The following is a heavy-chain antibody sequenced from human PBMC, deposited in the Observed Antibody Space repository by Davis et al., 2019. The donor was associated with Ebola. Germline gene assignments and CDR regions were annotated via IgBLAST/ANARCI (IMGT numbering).Heavy chain of an antibody. CDR2: ISSSSSYT. V-gene: IGHV3-11*03. D-gene: IGHD3-10*01. CDR1: GFTFSDYY. Sequence: GGSLRLSCAASGFTFSDYYMSWIRQAPGKGLEWVSYISSSSSYTNYADSVKGRFTISRDNAKNSLYLQMTSLRAEDTAVYYCARGPEFGELLYDYYYGMDVWGQGTTVTVSS. CDR3: ARGPEFGELLYDYYYGMDV. J-gene: IGHJ6*02.